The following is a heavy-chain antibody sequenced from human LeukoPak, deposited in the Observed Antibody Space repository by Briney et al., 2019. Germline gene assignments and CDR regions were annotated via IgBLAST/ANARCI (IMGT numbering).Heavy chain of an antibody. CDR1: GFTFSSHA. J-gene: IGHJ4*02. CDR3: AKSWDSSSWSGYYFDY. Sequence: GGSLRLSCAASGFTFSSHAMSWVRQAPGKGLEWVSAISGSGGSTYYADSVKGRFTISRDNSKNTLYLQMNSLRAEDTAVYYCAKSWDSSSWSGYYFDYWGQGTLVTVSS. V-gene: IGHV3-23*01. D-gene: IGHD6-13*01. CDR2: ISGSGGST.